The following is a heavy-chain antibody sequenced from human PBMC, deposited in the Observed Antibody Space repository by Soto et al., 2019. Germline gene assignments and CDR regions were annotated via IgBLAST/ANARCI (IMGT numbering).Heavy chain of an antibody. Sequence: SVKVSCKASGGTFSSYTISWVRQAPGQGLEWMGRIIPILGIANYAQKFQGRVTITADKSTSTAYMELSSLRSEDTAVYYCARDQQGYGDPNDAFDIWGQGTMVTVSS. CDR1: GGTFSSYT. V-gene: IGHV1-69*04. D-gene: IGHD4-17*01. J-gene: IGHJ3*02. CDR3: ARDQQGYGDPNDAFDI. CDR2: IIPILGIA.